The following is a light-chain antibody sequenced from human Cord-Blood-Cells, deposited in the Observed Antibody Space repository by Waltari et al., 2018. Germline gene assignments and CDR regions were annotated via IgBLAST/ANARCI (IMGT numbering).Light chain of an antibody. CDR2: EGS. Sequence: QSALTQSASVSGSPGQSITISCTGTSSDVGSYNLVSWYQQHPGKAPKLMIYEGSKRPSGVSNRFSGSKSGNTASLTISGLQAEDEADYYCCSYAGSYTGVFGGGTKLTVL. J-gene: IGLJ3*02. V-gene: IGLV2-23*01. CDR1: SSDVGSYNL. CDR3: CSYAGSYTGV.